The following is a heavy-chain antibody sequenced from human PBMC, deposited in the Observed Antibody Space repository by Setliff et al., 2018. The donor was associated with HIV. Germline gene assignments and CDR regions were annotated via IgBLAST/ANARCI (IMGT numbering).Heavy chain of an antibody. D-gene: IGHD3-10*01. J-gene: IGHJ4*02. V-gene: IGHV4-34*01. Sequence: PSETLSLTCAVYGGSFSGYYWSWIRQPPGKGLEWIGEINHSGSTNYNPSLKSRATISVDTSKNQFSLKLNSVTAADTAVYYCARGAGYYGSGSSLPLGYWGQGTLVTVSS. CDR1: GGSFSGYY. CDR2: INHSGST. CDR3: ARGAGYYGSGSSLPLGY.